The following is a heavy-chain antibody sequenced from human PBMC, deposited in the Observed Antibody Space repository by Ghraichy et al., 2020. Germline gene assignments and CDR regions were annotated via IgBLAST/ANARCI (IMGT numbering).Heavy chain of an antibody. CDR1: GFPFSNFE. Sequence: GGSLRLSCAASGFPFSNFEMNWVRQAPGKGLEWVSYITGGGSTKYGDSVKGRLTISRDNAKNSLYLQMISLRVEDSAVYYCVGGGLRYFDYWGQGTLVTGSS. D-gene: IGHD5-12*01. CDR3: VGGGLRYFDY. CDR2: ITGGGST. V-gene: IGHV3-48*03. J-gene: IGHJ4*02.